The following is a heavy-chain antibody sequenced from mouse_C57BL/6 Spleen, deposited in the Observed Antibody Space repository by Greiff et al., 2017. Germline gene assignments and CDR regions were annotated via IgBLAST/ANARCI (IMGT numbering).Heavy chain of an antibody. CDR3: AKGAYYDYDGGFDY. Sequence: QVQLQQSGPGLVQPSQSLSITCTVSGFSLTSYGVHWVRQSPGTGLEWLGVIWRGGSTDYNAAFMSRLSITKDNSKSQVFFKMNSLQADDTAIYYCAKGAYYDYDGGFDYWGQGTTLTVSS. J-gene: IGHJ2*01. CDR1: GFSLTSYG. V-gene: IGHV2-5*01. CDR2: IWRGGST. D-gene: IGHD2-4*01.